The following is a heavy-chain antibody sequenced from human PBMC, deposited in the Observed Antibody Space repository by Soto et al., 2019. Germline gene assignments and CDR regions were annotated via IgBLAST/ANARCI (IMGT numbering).Heavy chain of an antibody. J-gene: IGHJ4*02. CDR1: GFSFRSYA. D-gene: IGHD1-26*01. CDR3: ADGGRYPYY. V-gene: IGHV3-23*01. CDR2: ISAGGDGT. Sequence: EVQLLESGGDLVQPGGSLRLSCAASGFSFRSYAMGWVRQAPGKGLNWVSSISAGGDGTYYADSVKCRFTFSRDNSKNTVYLQMTSLRADDTAVYYCADGGRYPYYWGPGTLVTVSS.